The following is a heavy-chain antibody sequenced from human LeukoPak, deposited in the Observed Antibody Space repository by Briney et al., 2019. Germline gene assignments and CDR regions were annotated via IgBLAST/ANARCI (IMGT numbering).Heavy chain of an antibody. J-gene: IGHJ4*02. CDR2: ISAYNGNT. CDR3: ARAASRYYYGSGSYYKKNFDY. Sequence: ASVKVSCKASGYTFTSYGISWVRQAPGQGLEWMGWISAYNGNTNYAQKLQGRVTMTTDTSTSTAYMELRSLRSDDTAVYYCARAASRYYYGSGSYYKKNFDYWGQGTLVTVSS. CDR1: GYTFTSYG. V-gene: IGHV1-18*01. D-gene: IGHD3-10*01.